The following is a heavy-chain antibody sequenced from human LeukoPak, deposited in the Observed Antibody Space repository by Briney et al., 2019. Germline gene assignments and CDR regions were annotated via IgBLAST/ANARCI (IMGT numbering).Heavy chain of an antibody. V-gene: IGHV3-23*01. Sequence: GGSLRLSCAASGFTFSSYAMSWVRQAPGKGLEWVSATVGSGPDTYHADSVKGRFTVSRDNSRNTLYLQMNSLRVEDTAVYYCARKGGYFDYWGQGTLVTVSS. CDR1: GFTFSSYA. CDR2: TVGSGPDT. CDR3: ARKGGYFDY. D-gene: IGHD1-14*01. J-gene: IGHJ4*02.